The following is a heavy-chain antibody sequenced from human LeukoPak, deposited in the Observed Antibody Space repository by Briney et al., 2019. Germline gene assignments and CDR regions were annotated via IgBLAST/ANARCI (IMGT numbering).Heavy chain of an antibody. J-gene: IGHJ3*01. CDR1: GISVTGDW. V-gene: IGHV3-7*01. Sequence: PGGSLRLSCVASGISVTGDWMSWVRQAPGKGLEWVANIKYDGSAKYYADSVKGRFTISRDNAEKSLYLQMDSLRVEDTAVYYCARKNPFDFWGQGTMVTVSS. CDR3: ARKNPFDF. CDR2: IKYDGSAK.